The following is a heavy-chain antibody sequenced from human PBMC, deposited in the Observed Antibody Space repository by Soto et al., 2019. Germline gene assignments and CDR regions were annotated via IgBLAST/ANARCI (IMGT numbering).Heavy chain of an antibody. V-gene: IGHV3-7*01. Sequence: GSLSLSCAASGFTFSSYWMSWVRQAPGKGLEWVANIKQDGSEKYYVDSVKGRFTISRDNAKNSLYLQMNSLRAEDTAVYYCARVLDFWSGFVSFLDYWGQGTLVTVSS. CDR2: IKQDGSEK. CDR1: GFTFSSYW. J-gene: IGHJ4*02. CDR3: ARVLDFWSGFVSFLDY. D-gene: IGHD3-3*01.